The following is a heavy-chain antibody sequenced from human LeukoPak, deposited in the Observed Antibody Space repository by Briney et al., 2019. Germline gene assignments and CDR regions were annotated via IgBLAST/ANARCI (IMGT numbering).Heavy chain of an antibody. Sequence: GASVKVSCKASGYTLTSYGISWVRQAPGQGLEWMGWISAYNGNTNYAQKLQGRVTMTTDTSTSTAYVELSSLRSEDTAVYYCARGTHYRDAFDIWGQGTMVTVSS. V-gene: IGHV1-18*01. CDR3: ARGTHYRDAFDI. CDR1: GYTLTSYG. CDR2: ISAYNGNT. J-gene: IGHJ3*02. D-gene: IGHD2-15*01.